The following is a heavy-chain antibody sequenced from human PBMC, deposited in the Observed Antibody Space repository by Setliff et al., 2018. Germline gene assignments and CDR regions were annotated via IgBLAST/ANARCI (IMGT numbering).Heavy chain of an antibody. V-gene: IGHV1-2*02. Sequence: ASVKVSCKTSGYTFTDFYIQWVRQAPGQGLEWMGWINPYTGDTDYAPKFQGRVTVTRDTSVTAAYMDLTRLTSDDTAVYYCARGGSIYDHVWGSYRFVDSWGQGTLVTVSS. CDR1: GYTFTDFY. CDR3: ARGGSIYDHVWGSYRFVDS. J-gene: IGHJ4*02. D-gene: IGHD3-16*02. CDR2: INPYTGDT.